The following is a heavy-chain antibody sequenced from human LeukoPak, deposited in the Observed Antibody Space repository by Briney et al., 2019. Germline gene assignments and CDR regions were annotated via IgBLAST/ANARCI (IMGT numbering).Heavy chain of an antibody. CDR1: GFTFSSYW. CDR3: ARGPHRITMVRGVIIAVEVSLDY. Sequence: AGGSLRLSCAASGFTFSSYWMPWVRHAPGKGLVWVSRINSDGSSTSYADSVKGRFTISRDNAKNTLYLQMNSLRAEDTAVYYCARGPHRITMVRGVIIAVEVSLDYWGQGTLVTVSS. V-gene: IGHV3-74*01. D-gene: IGHD3-10*01. CDR2: INSDGSST. J-gene: IGHJ4*02.